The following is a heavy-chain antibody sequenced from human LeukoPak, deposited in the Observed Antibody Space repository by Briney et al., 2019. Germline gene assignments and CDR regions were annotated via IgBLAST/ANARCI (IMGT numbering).Heavy chain of an antibody. CDR2: INPNSGGT. J-gene: IGHJ4*02. D-gene: IGHD3-9*01. CDR1: GYTFTGYY. V-gene: IGHV1-2*02. CDR3: ARSAPYYDILTAPDY. Sequence: GASVKVSCKASGYTFTGYYMHWVRQAPGQGLEWMGWINPNSGGTNYAQKFQGRVTMTRDTSISTAYMELSRLRSDDTAVYYCARSAPYYDILTAPDYWGQGTLVTVSS.